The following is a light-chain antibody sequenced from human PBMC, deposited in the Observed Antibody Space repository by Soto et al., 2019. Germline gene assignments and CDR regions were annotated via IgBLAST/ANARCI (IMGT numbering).Light chain of an antibody. CDR3: QQYNSYPLT. CDR1: QSISSY. J-gene: IGKJ4*01. CDR2: DAS. V-gene: IGKV1-5*01. Sequence: IQMSQSPSSLAAALGYRFAITCRSSQSISSYLNWYQQKPGKAPKLLIYDASSLESGVPSRFSGSGSGTEFTLTISSLQPDDFATYYCQQYNSYPLTFGGGTKVDIK.